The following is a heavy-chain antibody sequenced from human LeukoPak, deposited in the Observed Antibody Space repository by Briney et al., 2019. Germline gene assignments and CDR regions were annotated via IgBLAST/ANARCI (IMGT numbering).Heavy chain of an antibody. Sequence: GESLKISCKGSGYSFTNYWLGWVRQMPGKGLEWMGIIYPGDSDTRYSPSFQGQVPISADKSINTAYLQWNSLKASDTAMYYCARQASTGAPFDYWGQGTLVTVSS. V-gene: IGHV5-51*01. CDR1: GYSFTNYW. CDR3: ARQASTGAPFDY. D-gene: IGHD2-8*02. CDR2: IYPGDSDT. J-gene: IGHJ4*02.